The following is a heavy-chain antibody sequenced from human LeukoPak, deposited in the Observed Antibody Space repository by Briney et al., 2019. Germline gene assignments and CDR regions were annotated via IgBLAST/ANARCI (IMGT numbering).Heavy chain of an antibody. V-gene: IGHV3-74*01. J-gene: IGHJ4*02. D-gene: IGHD3-22*01. CDR1: GFTFSRYW. CDR3: ARGGGSGYYYKFDY. Sequence: PGGSLRLSCAASGFTFSRYWMHWVRQAPGKGLVWVSRINSDGSSTSYADSVKGRFTISRDNAKNTLYLQMNSLRAEDTAVYYCARGGGSGYYYKFDYWGQGTLVTVSS. CDR2: INSDGSST.